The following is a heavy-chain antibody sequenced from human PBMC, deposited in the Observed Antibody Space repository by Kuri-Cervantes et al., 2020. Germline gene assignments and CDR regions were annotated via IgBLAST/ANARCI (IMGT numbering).Heavy chain of an antibody. CDR1: GYTFTGYY. Sequence: ASVTVSCKASGYTFTGYYMHWVRQAPGQGLEWMGWINPNSGGTNYAQKFQGRVTMTRDTSISTAYMERSRLRSDDTAVYYCARGRGIAACYAFDIWGQGTMVTVSS. V-gene: IGHV1-2*02. J-gene: IGHJ3*02. CDR2: INPNSGGT. D-gene: IGHD6-13*01. CDR3: ARGRGIAACYAFDI.